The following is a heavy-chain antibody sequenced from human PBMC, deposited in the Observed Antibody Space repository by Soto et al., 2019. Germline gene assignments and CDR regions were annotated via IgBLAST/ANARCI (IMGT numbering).Heavy chain of an antibody. CDR1: GFTFSSYA. CDR3: ARAVEYHFAY. V-gene: IGHV3-30-3*01. CDR2: ISYDGSNK. J-gene: IGHJ4*02. Sequence: GGSLRLSCAASGFTFSSYAMHWVRQAPGKGLEWVAVISYDGSNKYYADSVKGRFTISRDNSKNTLYLQMNSLRAEDTAVYYCARAVEYHFAYWGQGTLVTVSS. D-gene: IGHD2-2*02.